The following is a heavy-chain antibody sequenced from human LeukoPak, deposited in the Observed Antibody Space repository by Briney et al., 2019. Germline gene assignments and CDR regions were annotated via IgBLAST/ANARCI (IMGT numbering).Heavy chain of an antibody. D-gene: IGHD3-10*01. CDR3: ARGDTMVRGVYFDY. CDR1: GGSISSYY. J-gene: IGHJ4*02. Sequence: NPSETLSLTCTVSGGSISSYYWSWIRQPPGKGLEWIGYIYYSGSTNYNPSLKSRVTISVDTSKNQFSLKLSSVTAADTAVYYCARGDTMVRGVYFDYWGQGTLVTVSS. CDR2: IYYSGST. V-gene: IGHV4-59*01.